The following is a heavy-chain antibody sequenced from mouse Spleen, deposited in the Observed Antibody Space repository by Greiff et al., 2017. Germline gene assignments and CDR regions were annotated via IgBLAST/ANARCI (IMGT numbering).Heavy chain of an antibody. Sequence: VKLMESGPGLVQPSQSLSITCTVSGFSLTSYGVHWVRQPPGKGLEWLGVIWSGGSTDYNAAFISRLSISKDNSKSQVFFKMNSLQADDTAIYYCAKPGTGTGYAMDYWGQGTSVTVSS. D-gene: IGHD4-1*01. CDR3: AKPGTGTGYAMDY. V-gene: IGHV2-4*01. CDR2: IWSGGST. CDR1: GFSLTSYG. J-gene: IGHJ4*01.